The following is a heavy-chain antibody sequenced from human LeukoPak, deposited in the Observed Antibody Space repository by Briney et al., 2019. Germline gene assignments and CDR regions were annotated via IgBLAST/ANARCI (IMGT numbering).Heavy chain of an antibody. CDR1: EFSVGSNY. V-gene: IGHV3-66*01. J-gene: IGHJ4*02. CDR3: ASKDPYDSRGYLLDY. Sequence: GGSLRLSCAASEFSVGSNYMTWVRQAPGKGLEWVSLIYSGGSTYYADSVKGRFTISRDNSKNTLYLQMNSLRAEDTAVYYCASKDPYDSRGYLLDYWGQGTLVTVSS. CDR2: IYSGGST. D-gene: IGHD3-22*01.